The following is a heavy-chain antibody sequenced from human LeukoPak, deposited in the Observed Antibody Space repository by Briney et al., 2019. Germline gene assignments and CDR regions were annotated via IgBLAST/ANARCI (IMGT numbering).Heavy chain of an antibody. CDR2: ISWNSGSI. D-gene: IGHD5-24*01. CDR3: ARDRDNFDY. J-gene: IGHJ4*02. CDR1: GFTFDDYA. V-gene: IGHV3-9*01. Sequence: SGGSLRLSCAASGFTFDDYAMHWVRQAPGKGLEWVSGISWNSGSIGYADSVKGRFTISRDNAKNSLYLQMNSLRAEDTAVYYCARDRDNFDYWGQGTLVTVSS.